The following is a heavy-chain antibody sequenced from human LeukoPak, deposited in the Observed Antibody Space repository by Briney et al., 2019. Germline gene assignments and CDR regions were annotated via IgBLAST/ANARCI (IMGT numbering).Heavy chain of an antibody. CDR2: MSSDGIKS. V-gene: IGHV3-30*02. CDR3: AKDHAGSGRAFEY. D-gene: IGHD3-10*01. J-gene: IGHJ4*02. CDR1: GFTFSSYG. Sequence: GGSLRLSCAASGFTFSSYGMHWVRQAPGKGLEWVALMSSDGIKSYYADSVKGRFTVSRDTSKDIVYLQMKSLSADDTGIYYCAKDHAGSGRAFEYWGQGTLLTVSS.